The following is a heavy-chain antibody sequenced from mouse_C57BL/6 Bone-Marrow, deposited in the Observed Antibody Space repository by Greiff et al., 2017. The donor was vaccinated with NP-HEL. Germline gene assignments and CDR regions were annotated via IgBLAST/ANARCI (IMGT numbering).Heavy chain of an antibody. V-gene: IGHV1-47*01. CDR1: GYTFTTYP. D-gene: IGHD1-1*01. CDR2: FHPYNDDT. CDR3: ARRSNFDYAMDY. Sequence: QVQLKESGAELVKPGASVKMSCKASGYTFTTYPIEWMKQSHGTCLEWIGNFHPYNDDTKYNEKFKGKATLTVEKSSSTVYLDLSRLTSDDSAVYYCARRSNFDYAMDYWGQGTSVTVSS. J-gene: IGHJ4*01.